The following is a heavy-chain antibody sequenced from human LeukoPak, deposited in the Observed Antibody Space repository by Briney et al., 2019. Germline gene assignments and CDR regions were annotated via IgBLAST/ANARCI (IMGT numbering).Heavy chain of an antibody. J-gene: IGHJ4*02. D-gene: IGHD3-10*01. Sequence: ASVKVSCKASGGTFSSYAISWVRQAPGQGLEWMGGIIPIFGTANYAQKFQGRVTITADESTSTAYMELSSLRSEDTAVYYCARVRLWFGGLYYFDYWGQGTLVTVSS. CDR1: GGTFSSYA. CDR2: IIPIFGTA. V-gene: IGHV1-69*13. CDR3: ARVRLWFGGLYYFDY.